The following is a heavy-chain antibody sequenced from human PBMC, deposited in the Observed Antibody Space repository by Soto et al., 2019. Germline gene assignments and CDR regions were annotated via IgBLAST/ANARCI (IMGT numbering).Heavy chain of an antibody. V-gene: IGHV4-34*01. CDR2: INDSGNI. Sequence: PSETLSLTCAVYGASFSGYQWTWIRQTPGKGLEWIGEINDSGNINYNPSLKSRVTISLDTPKKQISLKLSSVTAADSAVYYCATYVNNFDSWFDPWGKGTLVTVSS. CDR1: GASFSGYQ. CDR3: ATYVNNFDSWFDP. D-gene: IGHD3-3*01. J-gene: IGHJ5*02.